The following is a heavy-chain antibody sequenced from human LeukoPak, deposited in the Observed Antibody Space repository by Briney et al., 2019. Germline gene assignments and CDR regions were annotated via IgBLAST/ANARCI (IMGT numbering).Heavy chain of an antibody. V-gene: IGHV1-46*01. CDR1: GYTFTSYY. CDR2: INPSGGST. J-gene: IGHJ5*02. D-gene: IGHD2-2*01. CDR3: VRGQDIVVVPAASAWFDP. Sequence: ASVKVSCKASGYTFTSYYMHWVRQAPGQGLEWMGIINPSGGSTSYAQKFQGRVTMTRDMSTSTVYMELSSLRSEDTAVYYCVRGQDIVVVPAASAWFDPWGQGTLVTVSS.